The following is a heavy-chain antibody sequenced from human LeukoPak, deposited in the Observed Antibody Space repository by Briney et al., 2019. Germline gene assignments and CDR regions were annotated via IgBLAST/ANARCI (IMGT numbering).Heavy chain of an antibody. CDR1: TFTFSTYN. CDR3: AKAVSGWELDY. V-gene: IGHV3-30*18. J-gene: IGHJ4*02. D-gene: IGHD6-19*01. Sequence: GGSLRLSCTASTFTFSTYNMNWLRQAPGKGLEWVTVISYDGRSKYYADPMKGRFTISRDNSKNTLYLQMNSLRDEDTAVYYCAKAVSGWELDYWGQGTLVTVSS. CDR2: ISYDGRSK.